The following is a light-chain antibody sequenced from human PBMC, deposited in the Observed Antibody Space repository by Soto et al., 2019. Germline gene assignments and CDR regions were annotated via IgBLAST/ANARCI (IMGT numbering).Light chain of an antibody. CDR1: TSDIGGYRY. CDR3: SSYRGYNNYLV. CDR2: DVY. Sequence: QSALTQPPSASGSPGQSVTISCTGTTSDIGGYRYVSWYQQYPGKAPKLIISDVYKRPSGVPDRFSASKSGNTASLTVSGLQAEDEAEYYCSSYRGYNNYLVFGTGIKVTVL. V-gene: IGLV2-8*01. J-gene: IGLJ1*01.